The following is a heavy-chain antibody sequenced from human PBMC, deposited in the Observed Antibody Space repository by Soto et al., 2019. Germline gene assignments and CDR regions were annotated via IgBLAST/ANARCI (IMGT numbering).Heavy chain of an antibody. CDR1: GFIFSSYW. CDR3: TTDSSGWFSRYSDH. J-gene: IGHJ4*02. Sequence: PGGSLRLSCAASGFIFSSYWMTWVRQAPGKGLEWVANIKQDGSEKYYVDSVKGRFTISRDNAKNSLYLQMNSLRAEDTAVYYCTTDSSGWFSRYSDHWGQGTLVTVSS. V-gene: IGHV3-7*01. D-gene: IGHD6-19*01. CDR2: IKQDGSEK.